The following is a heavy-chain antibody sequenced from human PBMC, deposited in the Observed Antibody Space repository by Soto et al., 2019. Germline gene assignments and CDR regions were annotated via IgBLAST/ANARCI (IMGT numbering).Heavy chain of an antibody. J-gene: IGHJ4*02. CDR3: ARDHCTNGVCYTAHFDY. V-gene: IGHV1-3*01. CDR1: GYTFTSYV. D-gene: IGHD2-8*01. CDR2: INAGNGNT. Sequence: QVPLVQSGAEVKKPGASVVISCKASGYTFTSYVMHWVRQAPGQRLEWMGWINAGNGNTRYSQNFQGRVTIIRDTSASTAYMELSSLESEDTAVYYCARDHCTNGVCYTAHFDYWGQGTLVTVSS.